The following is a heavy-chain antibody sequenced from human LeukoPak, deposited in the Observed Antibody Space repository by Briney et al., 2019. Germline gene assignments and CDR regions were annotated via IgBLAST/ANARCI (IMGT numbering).Heavy chain of an antibody. V-gene: IGHV1-2*02. J-gene: IGHJ4*02. CDR1: GYTFAGYY. CDR2: IKPNSGGT. Sequence: ASVTVSCTASGYTFAGYYIHWMRQAPGQGLEWMGWIKPNSGGTQLAQKFQGRVTMATDTSHSIAYMELSRLRSDDTAIYYCASAESHDYGETWGQGTLVAVSS. D-gene: IGHD3-16*01. CDR3: ASAESHDYGET.